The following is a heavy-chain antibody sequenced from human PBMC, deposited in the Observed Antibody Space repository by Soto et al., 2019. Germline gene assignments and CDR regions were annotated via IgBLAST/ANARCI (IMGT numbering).Heavy chain of an antibody. CDR1: GGSFSGYY. V-gene: IGHV4-34*01. Sequence: QVQLQQWGAGLLKPSETLSLTCAVYGGSFSGYYWSWIRQHPGKGLEWIGEINHSGSTNYNPSLKSRVTISVDTSKNQFSLKLSSVTAADTALYYCARGRWYFDLWCRGTLVTVSS. CDR3: ARGRWYFDL. CDR2: INHSGST. J-gene: IGHJ2*01.